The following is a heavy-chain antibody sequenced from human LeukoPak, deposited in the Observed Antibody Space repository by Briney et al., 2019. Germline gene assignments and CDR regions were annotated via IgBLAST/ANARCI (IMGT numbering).Heavy chain of an antibody. D-gene: IGHD3-22*01. CDR2: INHSGST. CDR3: ARGGGYYSNYFDY. V-gene: IGHV4-34*01. CDR1: GGSFSGYY. Sequence: ASETPSLTCAVYGGSFSGYYWSWFRQPPGKGLEWIGEINHSGSTNYNPSLKSRVTISVDTSKNQFSLKLSSVTAADTAVYYCARGGGYYSNYFDYWGQGTLVTVSS. J-gene: IGHJ4*02.